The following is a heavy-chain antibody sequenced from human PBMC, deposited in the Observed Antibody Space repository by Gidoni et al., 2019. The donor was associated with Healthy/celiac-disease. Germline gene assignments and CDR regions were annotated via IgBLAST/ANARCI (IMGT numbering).Heavy chain of an antibody. CDR3: AKDSPMVRGVIYFDY. J-gene: IGHJ4*02. D-gene: IGHD3-10*01. Sequence: EVQLVESGGGLVQPGGSLRHSCEASGFTFSSYAMSWVRQAPGKGLDWVSVIRGIVGSTYYADSVKGRFTISRYNSKNTLYLQMNSLIAEDTAVYYCAKDSPMVRGVIYFDYWGQGTLVTVSS. CDR1: GFTFSSYA. V-gene: IGHV3-23*04. CDR2: IRGIVGST.